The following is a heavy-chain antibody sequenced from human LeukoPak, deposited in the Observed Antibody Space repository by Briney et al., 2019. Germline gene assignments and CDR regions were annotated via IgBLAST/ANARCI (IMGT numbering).Heavy chain of an antibody. J-gene: IGHJ6*03. CDR1: GVSISSSNSY. V-gene: IGHV4-39*01. CDR3: ARTEESGYSYGYFGYYYYMDA. Sequence: SEMSLTCTVSGVSISSSNSYWGWIRQPPGKGLEWIGSIYYSGNTYYNASLKSQVSISIDTSKNQFSLRLTSVTAADTAVYYCARTEESGYSYGYFGYYYYMDAWGKGTTVTVSS. D-gene: IGHD5-18*01. CDR2: IYYSGNT.